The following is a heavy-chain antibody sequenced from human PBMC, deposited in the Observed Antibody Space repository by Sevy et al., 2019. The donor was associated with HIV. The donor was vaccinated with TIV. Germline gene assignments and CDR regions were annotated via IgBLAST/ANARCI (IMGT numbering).Heavy chain of an antibody. Sequence: QSQTLSLTCAISGDSVSSNSAAWNWIRQSPSRGLEWLGRTYYRSKWYNDYAVSVKSRITINPDTSKNQFSLQLNSVTPEDTAVYYCARAPWVDTYYSSSRSEYYFDYWGQGTLVTVSS. CDR2: TYYRSKWYN. CDR1: GDSVSSNSAA. CDR3: ARAPWVDTYYSSSRSEYYFDY. D-gene: IGHD6-6*01. V-gene: IGHV6-1*01. J-gene: IGHJ4*02.